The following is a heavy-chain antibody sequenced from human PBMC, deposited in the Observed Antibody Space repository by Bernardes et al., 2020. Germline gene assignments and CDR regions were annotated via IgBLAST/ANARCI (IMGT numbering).Heavy chain of an antibody. J-gene: IGHJ4*02. V-gene: IGHV1-18*01. D-gene: IGHD2-2*01. CDR1: GYTFTSYG. Sequence: ASVKVSCKASGYTFTSYGISWVRQAPGQGLEWMGWISAYNGNTNYAQKLQGRVTMTTDTSTSTAYMELRSLRSDDTAVYYCARDRIRLGGPMMPHFDYWGQGTLVTVSS. CDR2: ISAYNGNT. CDR3: ARDRIRLGGPMMPHFDY.